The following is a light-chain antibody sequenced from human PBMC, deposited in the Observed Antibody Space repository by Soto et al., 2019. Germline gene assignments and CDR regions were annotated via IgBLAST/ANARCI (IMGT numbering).Light chain of an antibody. CDR3: QQYGSSPWT. V-gene: IGKV3-20*01. J-gene: IGKJ1*01. Sequence: EIVLTQSPGTLSLSPGERATLSCRASQSVSSSYLAWYQQKPCQAPRLLIYGASSRAIGIPVSFSVGGSVTVVTLTISCLLPEDFAVYYCQQYGSSPWTFGQGTKV. CDR2: GAS. CDR1: QSVSSSY.